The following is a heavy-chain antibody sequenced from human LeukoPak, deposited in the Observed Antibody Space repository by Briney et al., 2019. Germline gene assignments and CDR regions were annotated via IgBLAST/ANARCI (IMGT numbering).Heavy chain of an antibody. CDR1: GLTFSSYG. D-gene: IGHD2-21*01. J-gene: IGHJ3*02. V-gene: IGHV3-23*01. Sequence: PGGSLRLSCAASGLTFSSYGMSWVRQAPGKGLEWVSAISGSGGSTYYADSVKGRFTISRDNSKNTLYLQMNSLRAEDTAVYYCAKSRLWAEDAFDIWGQGTMVTVSS. CDR3: AKSRLWAEDAFDI. CDR2: ISGSGGST.